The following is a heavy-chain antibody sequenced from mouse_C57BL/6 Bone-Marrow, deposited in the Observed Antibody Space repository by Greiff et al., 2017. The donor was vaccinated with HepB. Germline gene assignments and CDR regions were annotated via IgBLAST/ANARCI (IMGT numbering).Heavy chain of an antibody. CDR2: ISSGGDYI. CDR1: GFTFSSYA. V-gene: IGHV5-9-1*02. D-gene: IGHD2-4*01. Sequence: EVKVVESGEGLVKPGGSLKLSCAASGFTFSSYAMSWVRQTPEKRLEWVAYISSGGDYIYYADTVKGRFTISRDNARNTLYLQMSSLKSEDTAMYYCTREPYDYDWYYDVWGTGTTVTVSS. CDR3: TREPYDYDWYYDV. J-gene: IGHJ1*03.